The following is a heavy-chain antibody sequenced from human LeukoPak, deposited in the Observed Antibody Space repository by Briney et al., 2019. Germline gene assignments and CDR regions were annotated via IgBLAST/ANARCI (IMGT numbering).Heavy chain of an antibody. Sequence: ASVRVSCKASGYTFNTYSITWVRQAPGQGLEWMGWISAYNAKTNYSQKFQGRVTMATDTSTSTAYMELRSLTSDDTAVYYCARDTSYRSYGYRYWGQGSLVTVSS. D-gene: IGHD3-16*01. J-gene: IGHJ4*02. V-gene: IGHV1-18*04. CDR3: ARDTSYRSYGYRY. CDR2: ISAYNAKT. CDR1: GYTFNTYS.